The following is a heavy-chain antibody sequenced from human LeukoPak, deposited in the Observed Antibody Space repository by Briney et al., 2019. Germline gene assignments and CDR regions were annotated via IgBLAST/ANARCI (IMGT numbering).Heavy chain of an antibody. V-gene: IGHV1-18*01. D-gene: IGHD3-10*01. CDR1: GYTFTSYG. CDR2: ISAYNGNT. CDR3: ASRYYYGSGSYYFGMDV. Sequence: ASVKVSCKASGYTFTSYGISWVRQAPGQGLEWMGWISAYNGNTNYAQKLQGRVTMTTDTSTSTAYMELRSLRSDDTAVYYCASRYYYGSGSYYFGMDVWGQGTTATVSS. J-gene: IGHJ6*02.